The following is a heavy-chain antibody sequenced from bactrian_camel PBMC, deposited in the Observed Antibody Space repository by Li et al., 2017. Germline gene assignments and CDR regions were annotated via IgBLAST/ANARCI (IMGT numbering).Heavy chain of an antibody. CDR1: GFTFSGDP. D-gene: IGHD2*01. J-gene: IGHJ4*01. Sequence: VQLVESGGGLVQPGGSLRLSCAASGFTFSGDPMSWVRQAPGKGLEWVSYISSGGSAAYYADSVKGRFTISRDNAKNTVYLQLNSLKTEDTAMYYCARGWGVVFSLQGQGTQVTVS. V-gene: IGHV3S35*01. CDR2: ISSGGSAA.